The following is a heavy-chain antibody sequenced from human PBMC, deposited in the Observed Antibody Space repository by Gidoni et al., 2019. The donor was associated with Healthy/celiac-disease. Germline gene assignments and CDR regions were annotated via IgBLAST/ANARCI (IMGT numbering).Heavy chain of an antibody. CDR2: IFSNDEK. V-gene: IGHV2-26*01. D-gene: IGHD1-1*01. CDR3: ARVVGLHENEFDY. J-gene: IGHJ4*02. CDR1: GLSPSNARMG. Sequence: QVTLKESGPVLVKPTETRTLTCTVAGLSPSNARMGVSWIRPPPGKALEWLAHIFSNDEKSYSTSLKSMLTTSKDTSKSQVVLTMTNMDPVATATYYCARVVGLHENEFDYWGQGTLVTVSS.